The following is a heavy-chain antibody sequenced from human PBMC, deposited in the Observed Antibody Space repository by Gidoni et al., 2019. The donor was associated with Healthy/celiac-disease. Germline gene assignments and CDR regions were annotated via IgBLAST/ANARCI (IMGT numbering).Heavy chain of an antibody. CDR3: ARLWGDCSSTSCYGAFDI. D-gene: IGHD2-2*01. V-gene: IGHV5-51*03. J-gene: IGHJ3*02. CDR2: IYPGDSDT. CDR1: GYSFTSYW. Sequence: EVQLVQPGAEVKKPGESLKISCKGSGYSFTSYWIGWVRQMPGKGLEWVGIIYPGDSDTRYSPSFQGQVTSSAVMSISTAYLQWSSLKASDTAMYYCARLWGDCSSTSCYGAFDIWGQGTMVTVSS.